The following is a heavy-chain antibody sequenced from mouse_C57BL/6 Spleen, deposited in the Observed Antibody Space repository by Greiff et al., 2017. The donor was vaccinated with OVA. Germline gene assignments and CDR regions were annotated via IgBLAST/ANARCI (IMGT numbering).Heavy chain of an antibody. CDR1: GFTFSDYY. CDR2: ISNGGGST. Sequence: EVNVVESGGGLVQPGGSLKLSCAASGFTFSDYYMYWVRQTPEKRLEWVAYISNGGGSTYYPDTVKGRFTISRDNAKNTLYLQMSRLKSEDTAMYYCARGDGYYGWGQGTLVTVSA. V-gene: IGHV5-12*01. D-gene: IGHD2-3*01. J-gene: IGHJ3*01. CDR3: ARGDGYYG.